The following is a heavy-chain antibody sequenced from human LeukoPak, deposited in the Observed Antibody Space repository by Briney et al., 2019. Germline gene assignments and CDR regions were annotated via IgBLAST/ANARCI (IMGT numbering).Heavy chain of an antibody. CDR3: ARGRANYYYYGMDV. CDR1: GGSFSGYY. V-gene: IGHV4-34*01. J-gene: IGHJ6*04. Sequence: TSETLSLTCAVYGGSFSGYYWSWIRQPPGKGLEWIGYIYHSGSTYYNPSLKSRVTISVDRSKNQFSLKLSSVTAADTAVYYCARGRANYYYYGMDVWGKGTTVTVSS. CDR2: IYHSGST. D-gene: IGHD1-26*01.